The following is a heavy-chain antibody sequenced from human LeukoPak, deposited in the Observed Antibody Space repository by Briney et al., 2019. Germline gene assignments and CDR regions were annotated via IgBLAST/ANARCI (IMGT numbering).Heavy chain of an antibody. D-gene: IGHD3-10*01. Sequence: PGGSLRLSCAASGFTFSSYWMHWVRQAPGKGLVWVSRINSDGSSTSYADSVKGRFTISRDNAKNTLYLQMNSLRAEDTAVYYCARDPRVTDYGSGSYYNVDFDYWGQGTLVTVSS. V-gene: IGHV3-74*01. CDR1: GFTFSSYW. CDR2: INSDGSST. J-gene: IGHJ4*02. CDR3: ARDPRVTDYGSGSYYNVDFDY.